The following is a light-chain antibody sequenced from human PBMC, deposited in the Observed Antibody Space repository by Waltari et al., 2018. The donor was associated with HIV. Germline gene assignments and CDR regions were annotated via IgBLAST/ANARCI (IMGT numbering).Light chain of an antibody. J-gene: IGLJ1*01. CDR2: DID. V-gene: IGLV2-11*01. CDR3: CSYADTHSFV. Sequence: QSALTQPRSVSGSPGQSVTISCTGSTNDIGGYNYVSWYQQHPGKVPKLMIYDIDKRPSGVPVRFSGSKSGYAAALTISGLQAEDEAAYYCCSYADTHSFVCGTGTKVTVL. CDR1: TNDIGGYNY.